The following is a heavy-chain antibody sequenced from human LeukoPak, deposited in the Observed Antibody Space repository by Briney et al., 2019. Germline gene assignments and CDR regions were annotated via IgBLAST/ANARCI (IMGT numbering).Heavy chain of an antibody. Sequence: SETLSLTCTVSGGSISSYYWSWIRQPAGKGLEWIGRIYTSGSTNYNPSLKSRVTMSVDTSKNQFSLKLSSVTAADTAVYYCARDTSLYCSGGSCFQNYCYYMDVWGKGTTVTVSS. D-gene: IGHD2-15*01. V-gene: IGHV4-4*07. CDR1: GGSISSYY. J-gene: IGHJ6*03. CDR2: IYTSGST. CDR3: ARDTSLYCSGGSCFQNYCYYMDV.